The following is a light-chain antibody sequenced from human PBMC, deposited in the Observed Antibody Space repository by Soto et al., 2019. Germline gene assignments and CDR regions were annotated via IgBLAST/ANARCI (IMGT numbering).Light chain of an antibody. V-gene: IGKV3-15*01. Sequence: EIVMKQSPATLSVSPGERATLSCRASQSVRSDLAWYQQKPGQAPRLLIYGASSRATGIPARFSGSGSGKEFTLTISSLQSEDFAVYYCQQYNDWPPLTFGGGTKVDIK. CDR1: QSVRSD. CDR2: GAS. J-gene: IGKJ4*02. CDR3: QQYNDWPPLT.